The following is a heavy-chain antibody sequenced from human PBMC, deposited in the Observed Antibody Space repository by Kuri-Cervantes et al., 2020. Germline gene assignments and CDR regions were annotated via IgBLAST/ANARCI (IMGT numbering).Heavy chain of an antibody. D-gene: IGHD2-2*01. CDR2: ISAYNGNT. CDR3: ARDGCISTACYPFSHYYYFYMDF. CDR1: GYTFTSYG. V-gene: IGHV1-18*01. J-gene: IGHJ6*03. Sequence: ASVKVSCKASGYTFTSYGISWVRQAPGQGLEWMGWISAYNGNTNYAQKFQGRITMTRDTSTSTVYMELSSLRSEDTAVYSCARDGCISTACYPFSHYYYFYMDFWGRGTTVTVSS.